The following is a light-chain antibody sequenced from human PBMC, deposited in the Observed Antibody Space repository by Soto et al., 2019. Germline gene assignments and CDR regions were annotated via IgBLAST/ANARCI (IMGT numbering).Light chain of an antibody. CDR3: QQYDNLPIT. V-gene: IGKV1-33*01. CDR2: DAS. J-gene: IGKJ5*01. CDR1: QDISNY. Sequence: DIPMTQSPSSLSASVGDRVTITCQASQDISNYLNWYQQKPGKAPKLLIYDASNLETGVPSRFSGSGSGTDFTFTISNLQPEDTATYYCQQYDNLPITFCQGTRLEIK.